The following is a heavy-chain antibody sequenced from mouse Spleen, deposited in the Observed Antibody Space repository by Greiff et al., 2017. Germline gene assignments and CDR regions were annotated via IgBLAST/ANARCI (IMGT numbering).Heavy chain of an antibody. J-gene: IGHJ4*01. CDR2: IYPGDGDT. Sequence: QVQLQQSGAELVRPGSSVKISCKASGYAFSSYWMNWVKQRPGQGLEWIGQIYPGDGDTNYNGKFKGKATLTADKSSSTAYMQLSSLTSEDSAVYFCARRGLALLGMDYWGQGTSVTVSS. D-gene: IGHD1-2*01. CDR3: ARRGLALLGMDY. CDR1: GYAFSSYW. V-gene: IGHV1-80*01.